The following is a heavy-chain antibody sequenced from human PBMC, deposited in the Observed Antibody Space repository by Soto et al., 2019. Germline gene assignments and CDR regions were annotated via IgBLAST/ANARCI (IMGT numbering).Heavy chain of an antibody. V-gene: IGHV4-4*02. CDR1: GGSISSSNW. CDR3: ARVNVDTAMSSYYYYGMDV. CDR2: IYHSGST. J-gene: IGHJ6*02. Sequence: QVQLQESGPGLVKPSGTLSLTCAVSGGSISSSNWWSWVRQPPGKGLEWIGEIYHSGSTNYNPSLKSRVTISVDKSKHQFSLKLSSVTAADTAVYYCARVNVDTAMSSYYYYGMDVWGQGTTVTVSS. D-gene: IGHD5-18*01.